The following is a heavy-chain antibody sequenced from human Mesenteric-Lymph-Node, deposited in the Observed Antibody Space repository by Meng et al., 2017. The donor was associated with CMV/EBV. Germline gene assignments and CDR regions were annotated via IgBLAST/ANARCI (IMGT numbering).Heavy chain of an antibody. V-gene: IGHV3-23*01. CDR1: GFTFSSYS. CDR2: ISSRA. J-gene: IGHJ4*02. D-gene: IGHD1-26*01. Sequence: GESLKISCAASGFTFSSYSMNWVRQAPGKGLEWVSAISSRAYYADSVKGRFTISRDNSKNTLYLQMNSLRAEDTAVYYCAKTSGETDYWGQGTLVTVSS. CDR3: AKTSGETDY.